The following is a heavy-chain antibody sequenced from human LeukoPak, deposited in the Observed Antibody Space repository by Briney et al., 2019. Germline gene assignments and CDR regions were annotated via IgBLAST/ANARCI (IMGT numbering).Heavy chain of an antibody. V-gene: IGHV3-48*02. CDR2: ISGSGDST. J-gene: IGHJ5*01. Sequence: GGSLRLSCAASGFTFSSYWMYWVRQAPGKGLVWVSSISGSGDSTLCADSVKGRFTISRDNSRKSLYLQMNSLRDEDTAVYYCARNLDSWGQGALVTVSS. CDR3: ARNLDS. CDR1: GFTFSSYW.